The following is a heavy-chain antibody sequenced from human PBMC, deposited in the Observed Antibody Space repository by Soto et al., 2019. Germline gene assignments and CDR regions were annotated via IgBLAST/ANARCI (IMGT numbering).Heavy chain of an antibody. D-gene: IGHD6-6*01. V-gene: IGHV1-2*04. CDR1: GYTFTGYY. CDR3: ARALGEGAARLYYMDV. CDR2: INPNSGGT. J-gene: IGHJ6*03. Sequence: QVQLVQSGAEVKKPGASVKVSCKASGYTFTGYYMHWVRQAPGQGLEWMGWINPNSGGTNYAQKFQGWVTMTRDTSISTAYMELSRLRSDDTAVYYCARALGEGAARLYYMDVWGKGTTVTVSS.